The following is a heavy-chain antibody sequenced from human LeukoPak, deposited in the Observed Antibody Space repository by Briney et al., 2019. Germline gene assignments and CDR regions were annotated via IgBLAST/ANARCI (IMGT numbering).Heavy chain of an antibody. CDR1: GGSISSSSYY. D-gene: IGHD2-15*01. Sequence: SETLSLTCTVSGGSISSSSYYWGWIRQPPGKGLEWIGSIYYSGSTYYNPSHKSRVTISVDTSKNQFSLKLSSVTAADTAVYYCAPYCSGGSCHDDFDYWGQGTLVTVSS. V-gene: IGHV4-39*01. CDR3: APYCSGGSCHDDFDY. J-gene: IGHJ4*02. CDR2: IYYSGST.